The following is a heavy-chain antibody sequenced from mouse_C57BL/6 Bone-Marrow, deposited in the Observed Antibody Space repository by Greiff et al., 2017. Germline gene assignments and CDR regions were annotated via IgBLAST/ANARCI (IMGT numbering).Heavy chain of an antibody. D-gene: IGHD2-5*01. V-gene: IGHV5-17*01. Sequence: EVQRVESGGGLVKPGGSLKLSCAASGFTFSDYGMHWVRQAPEKGLEWVAYISSGSSTIYYADTVKGRFTISRDNAKNTLFLQMTSLRSEDTAMYYCARGYDSNYGGDAMDYWGQGTSVTVSA. CDR3: ARGYDSNYGGDAMDY. CDR2: ISSGSSTI. CDR1: GFTFSDYG. J-gene: IGHJ4*01.